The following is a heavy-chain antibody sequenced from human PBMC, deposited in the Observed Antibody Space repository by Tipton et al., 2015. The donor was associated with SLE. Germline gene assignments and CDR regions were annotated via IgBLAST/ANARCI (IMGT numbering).Heavy chain of an antibody. CDR1: GRSFSGFY. CDR2: INHSGST. D-gene: IGHD6-19*01. J-gene: IGHJ4*02. CDR3: ARGRGGEQWLVDY. V-gene: IGHV4-34*01. Sequence: TLSLTCAVYGRSFSGFYWSWIGQPPGNGLEWIGEINHSGSTNYNPSLKSRVTISVDTPKNQFSLKLSSVTAADTAVYYCARGRGGEQWLVDYWGQGTLVTVSS.